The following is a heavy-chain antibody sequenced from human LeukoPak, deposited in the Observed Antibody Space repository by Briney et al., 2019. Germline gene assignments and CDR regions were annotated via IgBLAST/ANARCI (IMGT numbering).Heavy chain of an antibody. Sequence: ASVKVSCQASGYTFTGYCMHWVRQAPGQGLEWMGWINPNSSGTNYAQKFQGRVTMTRDTSISTAYMELSRLRSDDTAVYYCARAGGDYYDSSGYYPCDYWGQGPLVTVSS. J-gene: IGHJ4*02. V-gene: IGHV1-2*02. CDR3: ARAGGDYYDSSGYYPCDY. CDR2: INPNSSGT. D-gene: IGHD3-22*01. CDR1: GYTFTGYC.